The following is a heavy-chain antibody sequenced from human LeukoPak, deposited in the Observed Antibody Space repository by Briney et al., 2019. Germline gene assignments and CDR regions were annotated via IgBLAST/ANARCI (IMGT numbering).Heavy chain of an antibody. CDR1: GFIFSSFS. Sequence: GGSLRLSCAASGFIFSSFSMNWVRQAPGKGLEWVSAISGSGGSTYYADSVKGRFTISRDNSKNTLYLQMNSLRAEDTAVYYCAKEIEGIAVAGSYLDYWGQGTLVTVSS. CDR3: AKEIEGIAVAGSYLDY. D-gene: IGHD6-19*01. J-gene: IGHJ4*02. CDR2: ISGSGGST. V-gene: IGHV3-23*01.